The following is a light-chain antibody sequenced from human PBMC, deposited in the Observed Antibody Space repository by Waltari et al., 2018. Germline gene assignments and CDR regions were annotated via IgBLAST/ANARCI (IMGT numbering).Light chain of an antibody. CDR2: RSN. Sequence: QSVLTQPPSASGTPGQRVIISCSGSSTNIGRNYVSWYQRPPGTAPRLLIDRSNQRPSGVPWRISCSKSGTSDSLAISGLRSEDEAEYYCAAWDDSLSGHVIFGGGTKLTVL. CDR3: AAWDDSLSGHVI. CDR1: STNIGRNY. J-gene: IGLJ2*01. V-gene: IGLV1-47*01.